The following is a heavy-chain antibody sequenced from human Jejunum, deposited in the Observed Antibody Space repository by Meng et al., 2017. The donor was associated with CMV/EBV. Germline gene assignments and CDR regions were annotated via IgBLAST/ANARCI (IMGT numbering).Heavy chain of an antibody. CDR3: AREDYYGSGSLDY. D-gene: IGHD3-10*01. J-gene: IGHJ4*02. V-gene: IGHV3-66*02. CDR1: RFPVSSSH. Sequence: ARFPVSSSHISWVRQAPGKGLEWFSVIDSGGRTYYTDSVKGRFTIFRDSSKNMLYLQMSSLRPEDTAVYYCAREDYYGSGSLDYWGQGTLVTVSS. CDR2: IDSGGRT.